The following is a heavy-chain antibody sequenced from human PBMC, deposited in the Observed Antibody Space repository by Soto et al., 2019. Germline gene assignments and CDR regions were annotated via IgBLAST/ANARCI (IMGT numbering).Heavy chain of an antibody. CDR2: INPNSGGT. CDR1: GYTFTGYY. Sequence: ASVKFSCTASGYTFTGYYMHWVRQAPGQGLEWMGWINPNSGGTNYAQKFQGRVTMTRDTSISTAYMELSRLRSDDTAVYYCARVDGGNSQPFDYWGQGTLVTVSS. CDR3: ARVDGGNSQPFDY. D-gene: IGHD2-21*01. V-gene: IGHV1-2*02. J-gene: IGHJ4*02.